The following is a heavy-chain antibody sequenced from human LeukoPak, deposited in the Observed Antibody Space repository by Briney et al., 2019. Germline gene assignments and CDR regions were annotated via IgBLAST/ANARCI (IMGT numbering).Heavy chain of an antibody. CDR2: ISAYNGNT. J-gene: IGHJ4*02. CDR1: GYTFTSYG. D-gene: IGHD4-17*01. Sequence: ASVKVPCKATGYTFTSYGISWVRQAPGQGLEWMGWISAYNGNTNYAQKFQGRGTMTRDTSINTAYMELSRLRSDDTAVYYCARASETTVTTSHLDYWGQGTLVTVSS. CDR3: ARASETTVTTSHLDY. V-gene: IGHV1-18*01.